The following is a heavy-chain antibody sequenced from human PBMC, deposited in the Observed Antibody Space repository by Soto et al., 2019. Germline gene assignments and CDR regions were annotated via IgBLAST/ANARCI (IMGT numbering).Heavy chain of an antibody. Sequence: EVQLLESGGGVVQPGGSPRLSCAASGFTFRSYAMSWVRQAPGKGLEWVSTISGSGGNTYYADSVKGRFTISRDNSKDTLYLQMNSMRAEDTAVYYCAKEPSPAFFDSPPDYFDYWGQGTLVTVSS. CDR1: GFTFRSYA. D-gene: IGHD3-9*01. V-gene: IGHV3-23*01. CDR2: ISGSGGNT. J-gene: IGHJ4*02. CDR3: AKEPSPAFFDSPPDYFDY.